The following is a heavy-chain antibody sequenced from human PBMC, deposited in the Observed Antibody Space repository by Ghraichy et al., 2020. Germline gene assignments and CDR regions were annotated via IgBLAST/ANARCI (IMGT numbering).Heavy chain of an antibody. Sequence: ESLNISCAVYGGSFSGYYWSWIRQPPGKGLEWIGEMNHSGRTNYNPSLKSRVTISVDTSKNQFSLKLSSVTAADTAVYYCARGSTHITIFEILMRYYGMDVWGQGTTVTVSS. CDR3: ARGSTHITIFEILMRYYGMDV. CDR2: MNHSGRT. J-gene: IGHJ6*02. V-gene: IGHV4-34*01. D-gene: IGHD3-3*01. CDR1: GGSFSGYY.